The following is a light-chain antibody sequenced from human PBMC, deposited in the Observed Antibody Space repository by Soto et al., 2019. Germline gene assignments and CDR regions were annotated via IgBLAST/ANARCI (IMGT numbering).Light chain of an antibody. CDR2: EVS. V-gene: IGLV2-14*01. Sequence: QSALTQPASVSGSPGQSITISCTGTSNDVGSYNYVSWYQQHPGKAPQLIIYEVSNRPSGVSNRFSGSKSGDTASLTISGLQTEDEADYYCSSYTSSSTLVFGTGTKLTVL. J-gene: IGLJ1*01. CDR3: SSYTSSSTLV. CDR1: SNDVGSYNY.